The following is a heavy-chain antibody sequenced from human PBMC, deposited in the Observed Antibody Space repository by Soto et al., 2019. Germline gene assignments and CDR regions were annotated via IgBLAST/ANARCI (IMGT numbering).Heavy chain of an antibody. CDR1: GFSFGSYA. D-gene: IGHD1-26*01. CDR2: ISGSDGKT. Sequence: GGSLRLSCAASGFSFGSYALSWVRQAPGKGLEWVSTISGSDGKTFYADSVKGRFSISRDTSQSTLYLQMNSLRADDTAMYYCARWGYLDYWGQGTRVTVSS. CDR3: ARWGYLDY. J-gene: IGHJ4*02. V-gene: IGHV3-23*01.